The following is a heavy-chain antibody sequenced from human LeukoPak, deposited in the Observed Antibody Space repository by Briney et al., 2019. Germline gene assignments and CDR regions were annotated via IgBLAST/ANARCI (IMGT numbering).Heavy chain of an antibody. CDR1: GFTFSSYA. CDR3: ARSEHSSSSFDY. CDR2: ISGRSVST. D-gene: IGHD6-6*01. V-gene: IGHV3-23*01. Sequence: GGSLRLTCAASGFTFSSYAMTWVRQAPGKGLEWVSGISGRSVSTFYADSVKGRFTISRDNARNSLYLQMNSLRAEDTAIYYCARSEHSSSSFDYWGQGTLVTVSS. J-gene: IGHJ4*02.